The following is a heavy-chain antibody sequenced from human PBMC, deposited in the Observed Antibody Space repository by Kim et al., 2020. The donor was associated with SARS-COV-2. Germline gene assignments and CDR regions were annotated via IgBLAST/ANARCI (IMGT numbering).Heavy chain of an antibody. CDR1: GFIIRTYW. V-gene: IGHV3-7*01. D-gene: IGHD3-10*01. CDR3: MRDPGTY. Sequence: GGSLRLSCVASGFIIRTYWMTWVRQPPGKGLVWVVNIKEDGSGAYYADSVKGRFTISRDNAKNSLYLQMNSLRAEEMAVFYGMRDPGTYWGKGTLVIVSS. CDR2: IKEDGSGA. J-gene: IGHJ4*02.